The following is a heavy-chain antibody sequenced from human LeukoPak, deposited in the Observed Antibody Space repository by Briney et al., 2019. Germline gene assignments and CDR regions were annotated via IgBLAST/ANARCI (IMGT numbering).Heavy chain of an antibody. D-gene: IGHD4-17*01. CDR3: ARRAPKTTEESRAPFDF. CDR2: ISGSGGST. CDR1: GFTFSRYA. J-gene: IGHJ4*02. V-gene: IGHV3-23*01. Sequence: GGSLRLSCAASGFTFSRYAMSWVRQAPGKGLEWASAISGSGGSTYYADSVKGRITISRDNSKNTLYLQMNSLRAEDTAVYYCARRAPKTTEESRAPFDFWGQGTLVTVSS.